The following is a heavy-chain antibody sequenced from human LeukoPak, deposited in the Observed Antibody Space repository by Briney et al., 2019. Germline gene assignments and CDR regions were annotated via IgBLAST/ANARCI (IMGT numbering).Heavy chain of an antibody. CDR2: INGDGTTT. J-gene: IGHJ4*02. V-gene: IGHV3-74*01. CDR3: ATGNYYDSRGYYTLAH. D-gene: IGHD3-22*01. CDR1: GFNFNKYW. Sequence: GGSLRLSCAASGFNFNKYWMHWVRQAPGKGLVWVSRINGDGTTTSYADSVKGGFTMSRDNAKNTLYLQMSGLRAEDTAVYYCATGNYYDSRGYYTLAHWGQGTLVTVSS.